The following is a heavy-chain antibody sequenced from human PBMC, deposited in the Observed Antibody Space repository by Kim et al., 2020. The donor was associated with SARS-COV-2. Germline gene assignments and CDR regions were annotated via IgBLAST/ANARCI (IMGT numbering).Heavy chain of an antibody. J-gene: IGHJ6*03. Sequence: GGSLRLSCAASGFTFSRYCMSWVRQAPGKGLEWVSTITNNGDTKYYVDSVKGRFTISRDNSKNTLYLQMNSLRAEDTAVYYCAKVQWTRYNNMDLWVIGT. V-gene: IGHV3-23*01. D-gene: IGHD1-20*01. CDR2: ITNNGDTK. CDR1: GFTFSRYC. CDR3: AKVQWTRYNNMDL.